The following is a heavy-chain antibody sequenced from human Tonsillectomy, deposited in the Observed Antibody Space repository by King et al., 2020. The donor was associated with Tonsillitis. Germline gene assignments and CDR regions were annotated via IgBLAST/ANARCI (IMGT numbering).Heavy chain of an antibody. CDR1: GGSVSSGSYY. Sequence: VQLQESGPGLVKPSETLSLTCTVSGGSVSSGSYYWSWIRQPPGKGLEWIGYIYYSGSTNYNPSLKSRVTISVDTSKNQFSLKLSSVTAADTAVYYCARLYCSGGSCFPDYWGQGTLVTVSS. CDR2: IYYSGST. J-gene: IGHJ4*02. D-gene: IGHD2-15*01. V-gene: IGHV4-61*01. CDR3: ARLYCSGGSCFPDY.